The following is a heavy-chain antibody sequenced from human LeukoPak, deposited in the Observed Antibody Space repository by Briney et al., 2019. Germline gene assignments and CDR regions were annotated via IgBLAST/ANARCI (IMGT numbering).Heavy chain of an antibody. D-gene: IGHD1-26*01. J-gene: IGHJ4*02. CDR3: AKVYGWEFDY. V-gene: IGHV3-30*18. CDR1: GFTFSSYG. Sequence: GGSLRLSCAASGFTFSSYGMHWVRQAPGKGLEWVAVISYDGSNKYYADSVKGRFTISRDNSKNTLYLQMNSLRAEDAAVYYCAKVYGWEFDYWGQGTLVTVSS. CDR2: ISYDGSNK.